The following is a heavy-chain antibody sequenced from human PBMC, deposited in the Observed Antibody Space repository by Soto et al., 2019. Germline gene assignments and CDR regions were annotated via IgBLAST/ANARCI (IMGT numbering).Heavy chain of an antibody. D-gene: IGHD2-8*01. Sequence: GGSLRLSCAASGFTFSSYAMHWVRQAPGKGLEWVAVISYDGSNKYYADSVKGRFTISRDNSKNTLYVQMNSLRPEDTAVYYCARAPDIVLIRAYYYYGMDVWGQGTTVTVSS. CDR1: GFTFSSYA. CDR2: ISYDGSNK. CDR3: ARAPDIVLIRAYYYYGMDV. V-gene: IGHV3-30-3*01. J-gene: IGHJ6*02.